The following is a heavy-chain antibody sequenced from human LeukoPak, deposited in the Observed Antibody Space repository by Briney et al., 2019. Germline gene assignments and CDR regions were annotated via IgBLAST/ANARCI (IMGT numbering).Heavy chain of an antibody. CDR3: AKDSGDGFDY. V-gene: IGHV3-23*01. J-gene: IGHJ4*02. CDR1: GFTFSSYA. Sequence: PGGSLRLSSSASGFTFSSYAMSWVRQAPGKGLEWVSAISGSGGSTYYADSVKGRVTISRDNSKSTVYLQMNSLRAEDTGGYYCAKDSGDGFDYGGQGTLVTVSS. CDR2: ISGSGGST. D-gene: IGHD5-12*01.